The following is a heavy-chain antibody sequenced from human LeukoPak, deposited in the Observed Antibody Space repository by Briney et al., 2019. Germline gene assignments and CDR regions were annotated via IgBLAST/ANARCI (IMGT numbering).Heavy chain of an antibody. CDR2: IYYSGST. V-gene: IGHV4-59*11. CDR1: GGSISSHY. J-gene: IGHJ4*02. CDR3: ARGGGVAYYDSTGYLWYFDY. Sequence: SETLSLTCTVSGGSISSHYWSWIRQPPGKGLEWIGYIYYSGSTKFNPSLKSRVTISVDTSKNQFSLKLSSVTAADTAVYYCARGGGVAYYDSTGYLWYFDYWGQGTLVTVSS. D-gene: IGHD3-22*01.